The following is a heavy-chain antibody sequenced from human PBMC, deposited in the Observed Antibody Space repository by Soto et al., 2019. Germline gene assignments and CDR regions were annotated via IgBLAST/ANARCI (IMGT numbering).Heavy chain of an antibody. Sequence: SETLSLTCAVYGGSFSGYYWSWIRQPPGKGLEWIGEINHSGSTNYNPSLKSRVTISVDTSKNQFSLKLSSVTAADMAVYYCAREGFHRAYNLAIGIQLWSFDRWGQGFPVTVSS. CDR3: AREGFHRAYNLAIGIQLWSFDR. D-gene: IGHD1-1*01. J-gene: IGHJ5*02. V-gene: IGHV4-34*01. CDR2: INHSGST. CDR1: GGSFSGYY.